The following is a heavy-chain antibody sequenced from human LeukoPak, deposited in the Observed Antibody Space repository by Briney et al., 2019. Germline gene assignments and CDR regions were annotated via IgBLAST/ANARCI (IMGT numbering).Heavy chain of an antibody. J-gene: IGHJ4*02. Sequence: PGGSLRLSCAASGFTFSGYAMSWVRQAPGRGLEWVSGISESGGNTYYADSVKGRFTISRDDSKNTLYLQMNSLRAEDTALYYCAKTISVRRYFDYWGQGTLVTVSS. V-gene: IGHV3-23*01. CDR3: AKTISVRRYFDY. CDR1: GFTFSGYA. CDR2: ISESGGNT. D-gene: IGHD3-3*01.